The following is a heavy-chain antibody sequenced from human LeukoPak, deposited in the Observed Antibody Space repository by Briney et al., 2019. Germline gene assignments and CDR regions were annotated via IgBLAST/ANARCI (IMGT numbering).Heavy chain of an antibody. V-gene: IGHV3-48*01. J-gene: IGHJ4*02. Sequence: PGGSLTLSCAASGFTFSSYSMIWLRQAPGKGLEWVSYISSSSSTIDYADSVKGRFTISRDNAKNSLYLQMNSLRAEDTAVYYCARARVAAAGTGTTITNDYWGQGTLVTVSS. D-gene: IGHD6-13*01. CDR3: ARARVAAAGTGTTITNDY. CDR1: GFTFSSYS. CDR2: ISSSSSTI.